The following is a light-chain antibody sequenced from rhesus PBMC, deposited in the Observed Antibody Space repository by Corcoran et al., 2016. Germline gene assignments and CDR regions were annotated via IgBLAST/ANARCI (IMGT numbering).Light chain of an antibody. Sequence: DIQMTQSPSSLSASVGDRVTITLRASQGITNDLAWYQQKPGETPKLLTYEASRLQSGIPSRFSGSGSGTDFTLTIGSLQPEDFATYYCQRYDDPPLTFGGGAKV. CDR3: QRYDDPPLT. V-gene: IGKV1-25*01. CDR2: EAS. J-gene: IGKJ4*01. CDR1: QGITND.